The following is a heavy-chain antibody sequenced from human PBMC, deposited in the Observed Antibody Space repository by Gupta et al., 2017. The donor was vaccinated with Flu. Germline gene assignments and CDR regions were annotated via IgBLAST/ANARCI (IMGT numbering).Heavy chain of an antibody. J-gene: IGHJ4*02. CDR1: GGSFSSSNW. D-gene: IGHD6-13*01. Sequence: QVQLQESGPGLVKPSGTLSLPCAVSGGSFSSSNWWSWVRQPPGKGLEWIGEIYHSGSTNYNPSLKSRVTISVDKSKNQFSLKLSSVTAADTAVYYCARGGSSWYSLSRFDYWGQGTLVTVSS. CDR3: ARGGSSWYSLSRFDY. V-gene: IGHV4-4*02. CDR2: IYHSGST.